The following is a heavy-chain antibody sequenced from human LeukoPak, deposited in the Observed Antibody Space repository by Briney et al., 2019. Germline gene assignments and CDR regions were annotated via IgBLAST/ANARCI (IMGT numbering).Heavy chain of an antibody. J-gene: IGHJ5*02. CDR1: GYSISSGHY. D-gene: IGHD6-13*01. Sequence: SETLSLTCTVSGYSISSGHYWGWIRQSPDKGLEWIGSIYHSGSTYYNPSLKSRVTISVDTSKNQYSLKLTSVTAADTAIYYCARDPAWAADSLHWVDPWGQGARVTVSS. V-gene: IGHV4-38-2*02. CDR3: ARDPAWAADSLHWVDP. CDR2: IYHSGST.